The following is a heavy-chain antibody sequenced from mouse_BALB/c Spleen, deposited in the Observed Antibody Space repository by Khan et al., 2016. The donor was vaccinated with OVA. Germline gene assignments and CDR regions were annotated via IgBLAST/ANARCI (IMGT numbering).Heavy chain of an antibody. J-gene: IGHJ3*01. V-gene: IGHV1-7*01. Sequence: VKLMESGAELAKPGASVKMSCKASGYTFTSYWMHWVKQRPGQGLEWIGYINPSTGYTEYNQKFKDKATLTADKSSSTAYMQLSSLTSEDSAVYYCARWLLAYWGQGTLVTVSA. CDR1: GYTFTSYW. CDR2: INPSTGYT. CDR3: ARWLLAY. D-gene: IGHD2-2*01.